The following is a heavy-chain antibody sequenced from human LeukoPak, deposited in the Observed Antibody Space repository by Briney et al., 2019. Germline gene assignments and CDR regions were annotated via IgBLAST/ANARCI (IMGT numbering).Heavy chain of an antibody. CDR1: GYTFTGYY. J-gene: IGHJ3*02. V-gene: IGHV1-2*06. Sequence: ASVKVSCKASGYTFTGYYMHWVRQAPGQGLEWMGRINPNSGGTNYAQKFQGRVTMTRDTSISTAYMELSRLRSDDTAVYYCARDPGDYGDSFLGAFEIWGQGTMVTVSS. CDR3: ARDPGDYGDSFLGAFEI. CDR2: INPNSGGT. D-gene: IGHD4-17*01.